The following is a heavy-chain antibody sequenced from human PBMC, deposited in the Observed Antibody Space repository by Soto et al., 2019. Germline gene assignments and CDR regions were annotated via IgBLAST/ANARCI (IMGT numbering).Heavy chain of an antibody. CDR1: GFTFSSYS. Sequence: GGSLRLSCAASGFTFSSYSMNWVRQAPGKGLEWVSSISSSSSYIYYADSVKGRFTISRDNAKNSLYLQMNSLRAEDTAVYYCASTINRIYYYYGMDVWGQGTTVTVSS. J-gene: IGHJ6*02. CDR3: ASTINRIYYYYGMDV. D-gene: IGHD5-12*01. V-gene: IGHV3-21*01. CDR2: ISSSSSYI.